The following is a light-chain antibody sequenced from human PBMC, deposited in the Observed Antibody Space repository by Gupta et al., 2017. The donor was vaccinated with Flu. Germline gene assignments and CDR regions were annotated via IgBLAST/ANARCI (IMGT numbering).Light chain of an antibody. CDR2: KRS. J-gene: IGKJ1*01. V-gene: IGKV2-30*01. CDR3: RQGEHWPRA. Sequence: DGVMTQSPVCLPVSVGQLASISCRSSQSLLYSYGNTYWHWIHQRPGRSPRRLIYKRSNRDFGVPDRFSSSGSGTDFTLKISSGEAEDVGIYYFRQGEHWPRAFGQGTKVEIK. CDR1: QSLLYSYGNTY.